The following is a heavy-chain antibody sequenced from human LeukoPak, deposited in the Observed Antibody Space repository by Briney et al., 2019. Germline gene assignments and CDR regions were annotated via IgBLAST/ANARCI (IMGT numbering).Heavy chain of an antibody. Sequence: PGGSLRLSCAASGFSFSSYGMHWVRQAPGKGLEWVAVIWYDGSKKYYADSVRGRFTISRDNSKNTLYLQMNSLRAEDTAVYYCARDPNYYGSGSYLGMDVWGQGTTVTVSS. V-gene: IGHV3-33*01. J-gene: IGHJ6*02. D-gene: IGHD3-10*01. CDR3: ARDPNYYGSGSYLGMDV. CDR1: GFSFSSYG. CDR2: IWYDGSKK.